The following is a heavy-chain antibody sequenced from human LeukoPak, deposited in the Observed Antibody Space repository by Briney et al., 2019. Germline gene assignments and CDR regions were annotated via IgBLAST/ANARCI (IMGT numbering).Heavy chain of an antibody. D-gene: IGHD5-24*01. J-gene: IGHJ2*01. CDR3: ARALADGYSTHWYFDL. CDR2: IYYSGST. V-gene: IGHV4-4*01. Sequence: SETLSLTCGVSGGSISSSNWWSWARQPPGEGLEWIGEIYYSGSTNYNPCLKSRVTRTVDKSKYQFSLKLSSVTAADTAVYCCARALADGYSTHWYFDLWGRGTLVTVSS. CDR1: GGSISSSNW.